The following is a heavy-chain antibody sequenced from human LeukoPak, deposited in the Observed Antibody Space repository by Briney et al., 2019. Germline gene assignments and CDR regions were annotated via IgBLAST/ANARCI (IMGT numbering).Heavy chain of an antibody. CDR3: ARVVVPAAIKGGWFDP. D-gene: IGHD2-2*02. J-gene: IGHJ5*02. V-gene: IGHV4-59*01. CDR1: GGSISSYY. CDR2: IYYSGSN. Sequence: SETLSLTCTVAGGSISSYYWSWIRQPPGKGLEWIGYIYYSGSNNYNPSLTSRVTISVDTSKNQFSLKLSSVTAADTAVYYCARVVVPAAIKGGWFDPWGQGTLVTVSS.